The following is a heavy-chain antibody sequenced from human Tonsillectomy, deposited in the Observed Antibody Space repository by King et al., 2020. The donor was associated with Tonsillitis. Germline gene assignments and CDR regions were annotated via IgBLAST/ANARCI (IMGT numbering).Heavy chain of an antibody. J-gene: IGHJ3*02. CDR1: GFTFSSYS. Sequence: DVQLVESGGGLVKPGGSLRLSCAASGFTFSSYSMNWVRQAPGKGLEWVSCITSSSSNIYYADSVKGRFTISRDNAKNSLYLQMNSLRAEDTAVYYCAREYYDFWSVSGALEIWGQGTMVTVAS. CDR2: ITSSSSNI. CDR3: AREYYDFWSVSGALEI. D-gene: IGHD3-3*01. V-gene: IGHV3-21*01.